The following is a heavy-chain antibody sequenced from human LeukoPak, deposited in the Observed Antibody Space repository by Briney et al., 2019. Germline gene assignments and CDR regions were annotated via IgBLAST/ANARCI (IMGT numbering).Heavy chain of an antibody. J-gene: IGHJ3*02. CDR3: TNEIGQGAFDI. V-gene: IGHV4-39*01. Sequence: PSETLSLTCTASGGSISSTNYYWGWIRQSPGKGLEWIGVIYYSGTTYYNPSLKSRITISVDTSKSQFSLKLTSATAADTAIYYCTNEIGQGAFDIWGQGTLVTVSS. D-gene: IGHD2/OR15-2a*01. CDR2: IYYSGTT. CDR1: GGSISSTNYY.